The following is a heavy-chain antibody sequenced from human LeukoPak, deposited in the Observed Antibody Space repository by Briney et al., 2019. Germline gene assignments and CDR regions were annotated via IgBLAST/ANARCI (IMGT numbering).Heavy chain of an antibody. V-gene: IGHV3-9*03. CDR3: AKDNYRMSSGYLFERAFDI. J-gene: IGHJ3*02. D-gene: IGHD3-22*01. CDR1: GFTFDDYA. Sequence: GRSLRLSCAASGFTFDDYAMHWVRQAPGKGLGWGSGISWDSGSIGYADSVKGRFTISRDNAKNSLYLQMNSLRAEDIALYYCAKDNYRMSSGYLFERAFDIWGQGTMVTVSS. CDR2: ISWDSGSI.